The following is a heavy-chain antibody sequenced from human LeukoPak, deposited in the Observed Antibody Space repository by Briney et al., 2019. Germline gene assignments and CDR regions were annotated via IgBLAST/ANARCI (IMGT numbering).Heavy chain of an antibody. J-gene: IGHJ3*02. CDR2: IYNSGST. Sequence: SETLSLTCTVSGGSISTSYWSWIRQPPGKGLEWIGYIYNSGSTNYNPSLKSRVTISVDTSKNQFSLKLSSVTAADTAVYYCARFQVGGYSSPAGLSVGAFDIWGQGTMVTVSS. V-gene: IGHV4-59*01. D-gene: IGHD6-13*01. CDR1: GGSISTSY. CDR3: ARFQVGGYSSPAGLSVGAFDI.